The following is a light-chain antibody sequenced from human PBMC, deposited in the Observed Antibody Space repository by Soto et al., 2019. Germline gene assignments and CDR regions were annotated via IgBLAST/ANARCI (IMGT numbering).Light chain of an antibody. Sequence: ETVLTQSPATLSLSPGERATLSCRASQSVRSNLAWYQHKPGQAPRLLIYDASNRANGIPGRFGGSGSGTDFTLTISNLEPEDFAVYYCQQRDNWPWTFGQGAKVEIK. CDR1: QSVRSN. CDR3: QQRDNWPWT. J-gene: IGKJ1*01. V-gene: IGKV3-11*01. CDR2: DAS.